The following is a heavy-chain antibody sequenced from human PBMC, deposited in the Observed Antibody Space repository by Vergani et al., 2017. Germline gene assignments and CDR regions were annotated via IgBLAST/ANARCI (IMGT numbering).Heavy chain of an antibody. J-gene: IGHJ4*02. Sequence: QVQLQEWGAGLLKTSETLSLTCGVSGGSFSDYYWSWIRQAPGMGLEWIGEVNHGGSTNYNPSLKSRVSISMDTSKNQFSLQLTSVTAADSALYFCASIARAPTRRNPPPDYWGQGILVTVSS. V-gene: IGHV4-34*01. D-gene: IGHD3-16*02. CDR3: ASIARAPTRRNPPPDY. CDR2: VNHGGST. CDR1: GGSFSDYY.